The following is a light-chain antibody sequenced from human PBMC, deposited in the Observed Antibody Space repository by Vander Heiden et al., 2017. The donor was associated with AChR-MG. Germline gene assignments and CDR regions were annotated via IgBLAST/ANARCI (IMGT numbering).Light chain of an antibody. V-gene: IGLV3-1*01. Sequence: SSDLTPSPPVSVSPGQTAPIPCSGERLSNKYTSWYHLRPGQSPVLVIFQDNLRPSGIPERFSGSNSGNTATLTISGIQSMDDGDYYCQVWDSDTDVFGTGTKVTV. CDR1: RLSNKY. CDR3: QVWDSDTDV. J-gene: IGLJ1*01. CDR2: QDN.